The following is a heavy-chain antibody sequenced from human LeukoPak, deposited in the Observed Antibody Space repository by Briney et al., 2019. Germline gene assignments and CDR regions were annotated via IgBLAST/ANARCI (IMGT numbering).Heavy chain of an antibody. V-gene: IGHV1-2*04. CDR1: GYTFTGYY. J-gene: IGHJ6*02. CDR3: ARDRTLSGGSGSYYNDGMDV. CDR2: INPNSGGT. Sequence: GASVKVSCKASGYTFTGYYMHWVRQAPGQGLEWMGWINPNSGGTNYAQKFQGWVTMTRDTSISTAYMELSRLRSDDTAVYYCARDRTLSGGSGSYYNDGMDVWGQGTTVTVSS. D-gene: IGHD3-10*01.